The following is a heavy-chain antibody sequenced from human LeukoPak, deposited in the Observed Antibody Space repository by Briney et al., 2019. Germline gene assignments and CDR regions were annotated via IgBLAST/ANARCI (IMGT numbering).Heavy chain of an antibody. CDR3: ARVRQYCTNGVCFYTRFDY. CDR2: IYYSGTT. Sequence: SETLSLTCSVSGDSISSYYWSWIRQPPGKGLEWIGSIYYSGTTNYNPSLKSRVTISVDTSKNQFSLKLSSVTAANTAVYYCARVRQYCTNGVCFYTRFDYWGQGTLVTVSS. D-gene: IGHD2-8*01. J-gene: IGHJ4*02. V-gene: IGHV4-59*01. CDR1: GDSISSYY.